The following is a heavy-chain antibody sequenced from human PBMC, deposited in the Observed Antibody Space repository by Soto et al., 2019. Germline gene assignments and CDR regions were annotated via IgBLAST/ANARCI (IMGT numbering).Heavy chain of an antibody. V-gene: IGHV1-46*01. Sequence: ASVKVSCKASGYTFTSYYMHWVRQAPGQGLEWMGIINPSGGSTSYAQKFQGRVTMTRDTSTSTVYMELSSLRSEDTAVYYCARDHDTRSAVAGTYYCYGMDVWGQGTTVTVS. CDR3: ARDHDTRSAVAGTYYCYGMDV. D-gene: IGHD6-19*01. CDR2: INPSGGST. J-gene: IGHJ6*02. CDR1: GYTFTSYY.